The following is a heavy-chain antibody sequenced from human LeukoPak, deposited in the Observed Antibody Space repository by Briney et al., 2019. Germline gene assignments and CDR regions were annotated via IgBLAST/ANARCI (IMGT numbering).Heavy chain of an antibody. CDR1: GGSISSGGYS. V-gene: IGHV4-30-2*01. Sequence: PSETLSLTCAVSGGSISSGGYSWSWIRQPPGKGLEWIGYIYHSGSTYYNPSLKSRVTISVDRSKNQFSLKLSSVTAADTAVYYCARGTASYYYDSSSYPVPPVDWGQGTLVTVSS. CDR2: IYHSGST. CDR3: ARGTASYYYDSSSYPVPPVD. D-gene: IGHD3-22*01. J-gene: IGHJ4*02.